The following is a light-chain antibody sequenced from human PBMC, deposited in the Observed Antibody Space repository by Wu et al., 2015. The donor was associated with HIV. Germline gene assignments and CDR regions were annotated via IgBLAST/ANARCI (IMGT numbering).Light chain of an antibody. CDR3: QQYNNWPPWT. Sequence: GRATLSCRASQSVGSKLAWYQQRPGQAPRLLIYGASTRATDFPARFSGSGSGTEFTLTINNMQSEDFAVYYCQQYNNWPPWTFGPGTKVEIK. V-gene: IGKV3-15*01. J-gene: IGKJ1*01. CDR2: GAS. CDR1: QSVGSK.